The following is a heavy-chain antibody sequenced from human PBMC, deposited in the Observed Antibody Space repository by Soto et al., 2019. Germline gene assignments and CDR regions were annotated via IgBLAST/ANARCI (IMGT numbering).Heavy chain of an antibody. CDR1: GGSVGSGAYY. CDR2: IQFSGDT. D-gene: IGHD3-22*01. CDR3: ARHDYSDRAFDL. V-gene: IGHV4-61*08. Sequence: SEPLSLPCIVSGGSVGSGAYYWSWIRQPPGNAQEWIGYIQFSGDTNYNSSLKSRVTISVDMSRNRFSLKLTSVTAADTAFYYCARHDYSDRAFDLWGQGTMVTVSS. J-gene: IGHJ3*01.